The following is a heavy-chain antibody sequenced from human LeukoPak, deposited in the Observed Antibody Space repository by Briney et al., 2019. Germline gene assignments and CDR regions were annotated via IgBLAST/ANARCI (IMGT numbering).Heavy chain of an antibody. J-gene: IGHJ4*02. V-gene: IGHV1-2*02. CDR2: INPNSGGT. Sequence: ASVKVSCKASGYTLTGYYMHWVRQAPGQGLEWMGWINPNSGGTNYAQKFQGRVTMTRDTSISTAYMELSRLRSDDTAVYYCARSAPRGNDYGDSWGQGTLVTVSS. CDR3: ARSAPRGNDYGDS. D-gene: IGHD3-16*01. CDR1: GYTLTGYY.